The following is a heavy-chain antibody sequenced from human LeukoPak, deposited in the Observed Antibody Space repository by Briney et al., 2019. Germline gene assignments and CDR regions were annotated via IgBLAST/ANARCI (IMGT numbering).Heavy chain of an antibody. J-gene: IGHJ4*02. Sequence: GESLKISCKGSGYSFTSYWIGWVRQMPGKGLEWMGIIYPGDSDTRYSPSFQGQVTISADKSISTAYLQWSSLKASDTAMYYCARHKRGSGWLKEFDYWGQGTLVTVSS. CDR2: IYPGDSDT. CDR3: ARHKRGSGWLKEFDY. D-gene: IGHD6-19*01. V-gene: IGHV5-51*01. CDR1: GYSFTSYW.